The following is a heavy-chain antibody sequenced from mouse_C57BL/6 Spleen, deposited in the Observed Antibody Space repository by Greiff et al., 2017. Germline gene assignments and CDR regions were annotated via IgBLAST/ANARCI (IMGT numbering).Heavy chain of an antibody. Sequence: QVQLQQPGAELVKPGASVKLSCKASGYTFTSYWMHWVKQRPGRGLEWIGRIDPNSGGTKYNEKFKSKATLTVDKPSSTAYMRLSSLTSEDSAVYYCARRGITTVVANYARDYWGQGTSVTVSS. J-gene: IGHJ4*01. CDR3: ARRGITTVVANYARDY. CDR2: IDPNSGGT. D-gene: IGHD1-1*01. V-gene: IGHV1-72*01. CDR1: GYTFTSYW.